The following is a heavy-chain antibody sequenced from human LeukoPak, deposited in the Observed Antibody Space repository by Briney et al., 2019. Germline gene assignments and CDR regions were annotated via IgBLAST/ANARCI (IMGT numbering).Heavy chain of an antibody. CDR2: IRYDGSNT. V-gene: IGHV3-30*02. CDR1: GFTFSTYG. D-gene: IGHD2-15*01. CDR3: AILDFGVVVVAATQPNDAFDI. Sequence: GGSLRLSCAASGFTFSTYGMHWVRQAPGKGLEWVAFIRYDGSNTFYADSVKGRFTISRDNAKNTLYLQMNSLRAEDTAVYYCAILDFGVVVVAATQPNDAFDIWGQETMVTVSS. J-gene: IGHJ3*02.